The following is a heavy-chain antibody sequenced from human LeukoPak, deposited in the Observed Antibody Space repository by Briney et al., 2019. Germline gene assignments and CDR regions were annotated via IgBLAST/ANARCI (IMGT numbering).Heavy chain of an antibody. CDR2: INNGGSTP. D-gene: IGHD2-21*01. J-gene: IGHJ4*02. CDR3: AKSMWRDYGDS. CDR1: GSTFSSCW. Sequence: QPGGSLRLSCAASGSTFSSCWMHWVRQAPGKGLVWVSHINNGGSTPNYADSVKGRFTVSRDNSKNTLYLQMNSLRAEDTAVYYCAKSMWRDYGDSWGQGTLVTVSS. V-gene: IGHV3-74*01.